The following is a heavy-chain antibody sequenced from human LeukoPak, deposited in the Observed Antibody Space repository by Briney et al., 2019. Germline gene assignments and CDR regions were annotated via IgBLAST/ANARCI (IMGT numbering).Heavy chain of an antibody. Sequence: GGSLRLSCAASGFTFSNAWMSWVRQAPGKGLEWVSYISSSSSTIDYADSVKGRFTISRDNAKNSLYLQMNSLRAEDTAVYYCARKVPLAIDYWGQGTLVTVSS. D-gene: IGHD5-12*01. CDR2: ISSSSSTI. CDR1: GFTFSNAW. V-gene: IGHV3-48*01. J-gene: IGHJ4*02. CDR3: ARKVPLAIDY.